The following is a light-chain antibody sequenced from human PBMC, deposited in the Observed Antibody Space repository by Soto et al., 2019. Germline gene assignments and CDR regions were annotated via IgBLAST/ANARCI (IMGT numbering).Light chain of an antibody. J-gene: IGKJ3*01. CDR1: QSVSSSY. CDR3: QQYGSSPRVT. V-gene: IGKV3-20*01. CDR2: GAS. Sequence: EIVLTQSPGTLSLSPWEIATLSCRASQSVSSSYLAWYQQKPGQAPRLLIYGASSRATGIPDRFSGSGSGTDFTLTISRLEPEDFAVYYCQQYGSSPRVTFGPGTKVDIK.